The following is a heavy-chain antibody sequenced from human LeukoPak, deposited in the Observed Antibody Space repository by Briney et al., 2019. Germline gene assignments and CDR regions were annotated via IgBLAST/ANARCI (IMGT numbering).Heavy chain of an antibody. D-gene: IGHD5-24*01. V-gene: IGHV4-31*03. CDR3: ARVPGRDGYLGGFDY. Sequence: SETLSLTCTVSGGSISGGGYYWSWIRQHPGKGLECIGLFYYNETTYYKPSLKSRLTISVDTSKNQFSLNLRSVTAADTAVYYCARVPGRDGYLGGFDYWGQGSLVTVSS. J-gene: IGHJ4*02. CDR2: FYYNETT. CDR1: GGSISGGGYY.